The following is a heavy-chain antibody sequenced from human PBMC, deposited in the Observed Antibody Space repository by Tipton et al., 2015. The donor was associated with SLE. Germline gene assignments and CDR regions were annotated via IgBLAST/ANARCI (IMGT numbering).Heavy chain of an antibody. J-gene: IGHJ4*02. V-gene: IGHV3-30-3*01. CDR1: GFTFSDYP. D-gene: IGHD2-8*01. CDR2: ISYDGSNN. Sequence: SLRLSCAASGFTFSDYPMHWVRQAPGKGLEGVALISYDGSNNYYAESVKGRFTIPRDNSENTLYLQMNSLRPEDTAVYYCAIESMAALDFWGQGTLLTVSS. CDR3: AIESMAALDF.